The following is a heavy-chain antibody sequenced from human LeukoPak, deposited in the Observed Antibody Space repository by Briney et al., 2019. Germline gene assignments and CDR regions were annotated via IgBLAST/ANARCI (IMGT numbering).Heavy chain of an antibody. Sequence: SETLSLTCTVSGGSISSYYWSWIRQPAGKGLEWIGRIYTSGSTNYNPSLKSRVTMSVDTSKNQLSLNLISVTAADTAVYYCARDSGTTGEVKFDPWGQGTLVTVSS. CDR1: GGSISSYY. D-gene: IGHD3-10*01. J-gene: IGHJ5*02. CDR2: IYTSGST. V-gene: IGHV4-4*07. CDR3: ARDSGTTGEVKFDP.